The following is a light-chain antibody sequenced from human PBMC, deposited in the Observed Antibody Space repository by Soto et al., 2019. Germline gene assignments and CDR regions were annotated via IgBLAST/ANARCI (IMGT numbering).Light chain of an antibody. CDR1: QSISSW. Sequence: IQMTKSPSTLSASVGDRVTITCRASQSISSWLAWYQQKPGKAPKLLIYDASSLESGVPSRFSGSASGTDFTLTISSLQPEDFATYYCLQDYNYPRAFGQGTNVDIK. V-gene: IGKV1-5*01. CDR3: LQDYNYPRA. J-gene: IGKJ1*01. CDR2: DAS.